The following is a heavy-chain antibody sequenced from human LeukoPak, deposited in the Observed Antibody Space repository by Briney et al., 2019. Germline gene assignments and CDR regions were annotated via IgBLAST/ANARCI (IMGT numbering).Heavy chain of an antibody. CDR1: GGSISSSSYY. D-gene: IGHD3-22*01. CDR2: IYYSGST. CDR3: ARLPYYYDSSGSIY. V-gene: IGHV4-39*01. J-gene: IGHJ4*02. Sequence: SETLSLTCTVSGGSISSSSYYWGWIRQPPGKGLEWIGSIYYSGSTYYNPSLKSRVTISVDTSKNQFSLKLSSVTAADTAVYYCARLPYYYDSSGSIYWGQGTLVTVSS.